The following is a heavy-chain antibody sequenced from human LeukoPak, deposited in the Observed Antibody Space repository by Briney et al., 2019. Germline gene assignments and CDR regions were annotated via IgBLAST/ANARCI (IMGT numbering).Heavy chain of an antibody. D-gene: IGHD3-10*01. CDR1: GGSFSGYY. V-gene: IGHV4-34*01. CDR2: INHSGST. CDR3: ARDGMYYYGLGRRGWFDP. J-gene: IGHJ5*02. Sequence: NPSETLSLTCAVYGGSFSGYYWSWIRQPPGKGLEWIGEINHSGSTNYNPSLKSRVTISVDKSKNQFSLKLSSVTAADTAVYYCARDGMYYYGLGRRGWFDPWGQGTLVTVSS.